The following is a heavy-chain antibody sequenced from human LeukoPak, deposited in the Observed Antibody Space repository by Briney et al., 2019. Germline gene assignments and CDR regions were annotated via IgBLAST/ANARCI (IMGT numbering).Heavy chain of an antibody. Sequence: ASVKVSCKPAGYMFTNYGITWVRQAPGQGLEGRGWIGTFNGHTKYTQSLRDRVTMTTDTSTSTIYMELRSLRSDDTAVYYCAKGRVIYYDTTGYRPDDSFDIWGQGTMVTVSS. CDR3: AKGRVIYYDTTGYRPDDSFDI. D-gene: IGHD3-22*01. CDR1: GYMFTNYG. J-gene: IGHJ3*02. CDR2: IGTFNGHT. V-gene: IGHV1-18*01.